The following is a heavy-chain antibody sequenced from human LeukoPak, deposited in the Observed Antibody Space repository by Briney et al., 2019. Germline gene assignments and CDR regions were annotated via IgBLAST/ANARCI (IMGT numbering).Heavy chain of an antibody. D-gene: IGHD3/OR15-3a*01. CDR2: IYYSGST. Sequence: SETLSLTCTVSGGSISSYYWSWIRQPPGKGLEWIGYIYYSGSTNYNPSLKSRVTISVDTSKNQFSLKLSSVTAADTAVYYCARERPDFGGSDPWGQGTLVTVSS. V-gene: IGHV4-59*01. CDR1: GGSISSYY. CDR3: ARERPDFGGSDP. J-gene: IGHJ5*02.